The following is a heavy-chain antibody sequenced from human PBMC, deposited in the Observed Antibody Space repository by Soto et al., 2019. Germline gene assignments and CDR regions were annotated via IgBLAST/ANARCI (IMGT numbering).Heavy chain of an antibody. Sequence: PSGTLSLTCSVSGGSINSGDYSWNWTRQPPGKGLEWIGYIYPTESTYYNPSLSRVTISLDTSQNQFSLKMTSVTAADTAVYYCARGYNGAFHIWGQGIMVTVSS. D-gene: IGHD1-20*01. J-gene: IGHJ3*02. V-gene: IGHV4-30-2*01. CDR2: IYPTEST. CDR1: GGSINSGDYS. CDR3: ARGYNGAFHI.